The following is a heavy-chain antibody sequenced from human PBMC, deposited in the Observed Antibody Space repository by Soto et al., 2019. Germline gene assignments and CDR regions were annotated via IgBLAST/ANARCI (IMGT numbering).Heavy chain of an antibody. J-gene: IGHJ1*01. V-gene: IGHV4-31*03. CDR3: ASHFTITIAASDPLWAEYFQH. D-gene: IGHD6-13*01. CDR1: GGSISSGGYY. CDR2: IYYSGST. Sequence: QVQLQESGPGLVKPSQTLSLTCTVSGGSISSGGYYWSWIRQHPGKGLEWIGYIYYSGSTYYNPSLKSRLTISVDTSKNKFSLKLSSVTAADTAVYYCASHFTITIAASDPLWAEYFQHWGQGTLVTGSS.